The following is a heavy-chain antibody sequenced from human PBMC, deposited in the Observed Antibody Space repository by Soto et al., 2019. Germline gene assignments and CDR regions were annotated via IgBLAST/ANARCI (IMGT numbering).Heavy chain of an antibody. CDR3: ARDILRRYYDNNNYYAEYYFDY. CDR2: ISPYNGNT. CDR1: DYTFTSYG. J-gene: IGHJ4*02. Sequence: GASVKVSCKASDYTFTSYGISWVRQAPGQGLEWMGWISPYNGNTNYAQKLQGRVTMTTDTSTSTAYMELRSLRSDDTAVYYCARDILRRYYDNNNYYAEYYFDYWGQGTLVTV. D-gene: IGHD3-22*01. V-gene: IGHV1-18*01.